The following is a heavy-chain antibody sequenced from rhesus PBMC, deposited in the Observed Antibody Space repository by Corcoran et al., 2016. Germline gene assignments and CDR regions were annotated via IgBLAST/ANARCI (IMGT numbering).Heavy chain of an antibody. D-gene: IGHD3-16*01. CDR1: GGSISSNY. V-gene: IGHV4-160*01. CDR2: SEGSGGST. CDR3: ARMGGSYYGYFEF. Sequence: QVQLQESGPGLVKPSETLSLTCAVSGGSISSNYWSWIRQPPGKGLEWFGRSEGSGGSTDSNPPLKSRVTISTDTSKTQFSLKLSCVAAAETAVYYGARMGGSYYGYFEFWGQGALVTVSS. J-gene: IGHJ1*01.